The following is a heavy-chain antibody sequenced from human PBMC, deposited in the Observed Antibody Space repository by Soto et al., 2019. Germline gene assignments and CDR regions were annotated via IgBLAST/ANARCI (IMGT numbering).Heavy chain of an antibody. Sequence: ASVKVSCKASGYTFTGYYMHWVRQAPGQELEWMGWINPNSGGTNYAQKFQGWVTMTRDTSISTAYMELSRLRSDDTAVYYCARDFSGYSSSWPNYYYYGMDVWGQGTTVTVS. J-gene: IGHJ6*02. D-gene: IGHD6-13*01. CDR3: ARDFSGYSSSWPNYYYYGMDV. CDR1: GYTFTGYY. V-gene: IGHV1-2*04. CDR2: INPNSGGT.